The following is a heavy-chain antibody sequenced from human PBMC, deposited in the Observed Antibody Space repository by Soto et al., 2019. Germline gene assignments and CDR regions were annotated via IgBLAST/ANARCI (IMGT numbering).Heavy chain of an antibody. CDR1: VFTFISYA. Sequence: PGWSLRLSCASSVFTFISYAMSWVRQAPGKGLEWVSAISGSGGSTYYADSVKGRFTISRDNSKNTLYLQMNSLRAEDTAVYYCAKAQLAVFFTRFDYWGQGTFVTVS. CDR2: ISGSGGST. CDR3: AKAQLAVFFTRFDY. V-gene: IGHV3-23*01. J-gene: IGHJ4*02. D-gene: IGHD6-13*01.